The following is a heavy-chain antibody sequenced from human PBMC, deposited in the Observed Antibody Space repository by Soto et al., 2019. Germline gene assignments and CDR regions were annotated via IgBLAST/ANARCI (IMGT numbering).Heavy chain of an antibody. CDR1: GDTFSSHG. CDR3: ARESPRGGYNCFDT. CDR2: IIPKFGTT. D-gene: IGHD1-20*01. V-gene: IGHV1-69*13. Sequence: SSVKVSCKASGDTFSSHGISWVRQAPGQGLEYMGGIIPKFGTTNYAQKFRGRVTITADESTSTAYMEVSSLRYEDTAVYYCARESPRGGYNCFDTWGQGTLVTVSS. J-gene: IGHJ5*02.